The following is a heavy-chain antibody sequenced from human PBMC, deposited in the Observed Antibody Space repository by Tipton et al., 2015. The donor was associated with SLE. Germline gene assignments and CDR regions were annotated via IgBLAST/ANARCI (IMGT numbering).Heavy chain of an antibody. J-gene: IGHJ3*02. CDR3: AAPGGNSDAFDI. CDR2: IYTSGST. D-gene: IGHD4-23*01. CDR1: GGSISSGSYY. Sequence: TLSLTCTVSGGSISSGSYYWSWIRQPAGKGLEWIGRIYTSGSTNHNPSLKSRVTISVDTSKNQFSLKLSSVTAADTAVYYCAAPGGNSDAFDIWGQGTMVTVSS. V-gene: IGHV4-61*02.